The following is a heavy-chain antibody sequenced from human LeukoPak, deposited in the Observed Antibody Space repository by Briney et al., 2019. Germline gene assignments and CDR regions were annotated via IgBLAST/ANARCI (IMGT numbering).Heavy chain of an antibody. Sequence: GGSLRLSCAASGFTFSSYAMSWVRQAPGKGLEWVSAISGSGGSTYYADSVKGRFTISRDNSKNTLYLQMNSLIAEDTAVYYCARVSISGGGVDYWGQGTLVTVPS. CDR1: GFTFSSYA. CDR2: ISGSGGST. D-gene: IGHD3-16*01. J-gene: IGHJ4*02. CDR3: ARVSISGGGVDY. V-gene: IGHV3-23*01.